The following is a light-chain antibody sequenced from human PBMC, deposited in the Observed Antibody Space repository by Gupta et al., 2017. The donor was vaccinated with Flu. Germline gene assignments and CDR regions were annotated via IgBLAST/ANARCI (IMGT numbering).Light chain of an antibody. V-gene: IGKV4-1*01. CDR2: WAS. Sequence: LYTGNNKNYLAWYQQKPGQPPKLLIYWASTRESGVPDRFSGSGSGTDFTLTISSLQAEDVAVYYCQQYYSTPFTFGPGTNVDIK. J-gene: IGKJ3*01. CDR3: QQYYSTPFT. CDR1: LYTGNNKNY.